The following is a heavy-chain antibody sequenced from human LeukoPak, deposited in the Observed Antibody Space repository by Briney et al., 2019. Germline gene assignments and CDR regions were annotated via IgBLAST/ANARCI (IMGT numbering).Heavy chain of an antibody. V-gene: IGHV1-8*03. CDR1: GYTFTSYD. CDR3: ARGRGPQGILYQYPRGNWFDP. J-gene: IGHJ5*02. D-gene: IGHD2-2*01. Sequence: ASVKVSCKASGYTFTSYDINWVRQATGQGLEWMGWMNPNSGNTGYAQKFQGRVTITRNTSISTAYMELSSLRSEDTAVYYCARGRGPQGILYQYPRGNWFDPWGQGTPVTVSS. CDR2: MNPNSGNT.